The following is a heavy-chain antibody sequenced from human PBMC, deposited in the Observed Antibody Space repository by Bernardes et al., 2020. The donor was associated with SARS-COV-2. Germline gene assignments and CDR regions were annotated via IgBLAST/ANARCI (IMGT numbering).Heavy chain of an antibody. CDR3: ARGRGYCSSTSCYRESWFDP. V-gene: IGHV1-18*01. CDR2: ISAYNGNT. J-gene: IGHJ5*02. D-gene: IGHD2-2*02. Sequence: ASVKVSCKASGYTFTSYGISWVRQAPGQGLEWMGWISAYNGNTNYAQKLQGRVTMTTDTSTSTAYMELRSLRSDDTAVYYCARGRGYCSSTSCYRESWFDPWGQGTLVTVSS. CDR1: GYTFTSYG.